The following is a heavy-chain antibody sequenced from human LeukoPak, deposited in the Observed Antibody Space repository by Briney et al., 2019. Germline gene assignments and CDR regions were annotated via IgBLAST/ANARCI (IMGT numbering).Heavy chain of an antibody. V-gene: IGHV1-69*05. CDR3: GARLAQGWFDP. J-gene: IGHJ5*02. D-gene: IGHD6-19*01. Sequence: ASVKVSCKASGGTFSSYAISWVRQAPGQGLEWMGGIIPIFGTANYAQKFQGRVTITTDGSTSTAYMELSSLRSEDTAVYYCGARLAQGWFDPWGQGTLVTVSS. CDR2: IIPIFGTA. CDR1: GGTFSSYA.